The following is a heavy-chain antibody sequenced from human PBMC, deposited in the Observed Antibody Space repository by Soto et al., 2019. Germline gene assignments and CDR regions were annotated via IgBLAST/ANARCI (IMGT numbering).Heavy chain of an antibody. J-gene: IGHJ4*02. CDR1: GFTFSSYG. Sequence: QVQLVESGGGVVQPGRSLRLSCAASGFTFSSYGMHWVRQAPGKGLEWVAVIWYDGSNKYYADSVKGRFTISRDNSKNTLYLQMNSLRAEDTVVYYCGRNMVRFLGWLPHGGQGTLVPVSP. D-gene: IGHD3-3*01. V-gene: IGHV3-33*01. CDR3: GRNMVRFLGWLPH. CDR2: IWYDGSNK.